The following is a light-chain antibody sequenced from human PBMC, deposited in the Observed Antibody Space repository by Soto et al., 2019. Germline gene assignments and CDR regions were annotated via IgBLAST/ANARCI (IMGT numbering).Light chain of an antibody. V-gene: IGLV1-51*01. CDR2: DND. Sequence: QSVLTQPPSVSAAPGQKVTISCSGNSSNIGNNYVSWYQQFPGAAPKLLIYDNDQRPSEIPDRFSASKSGTSATLDITGPQTGYEADYYCGIWDSSLTVGVFGGGTKLTVL. J-gene: IGLJ3*02. CDR3: GIWDSSLTVGV. CDR1: SSNIGNNY.